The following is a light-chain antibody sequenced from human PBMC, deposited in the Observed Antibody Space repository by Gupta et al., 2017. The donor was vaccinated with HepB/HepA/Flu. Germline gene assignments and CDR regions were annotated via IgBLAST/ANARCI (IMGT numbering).Light chain of an antibody. CDR1: QSISHC. V-gene: IGKV1-39*01. J-gene: IGKJ4*01. CDR2: AAS. CDR3: QQGHSVPLT. Sequence: DIYMTQSPSSLSASVGDRVTITCRASQSISHCISWYQQKPGKAPKLLIYAASNLGGGVPSRFIGSGSGTDFTLTISDLQPEDFATYYCQQGHSVPLTFGGGTKVDIK.